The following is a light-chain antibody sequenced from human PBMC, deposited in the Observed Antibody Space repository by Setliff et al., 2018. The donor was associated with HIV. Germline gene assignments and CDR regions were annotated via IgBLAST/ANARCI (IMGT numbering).Light chain of an antibody. CDR1: SSDVGNYNY. CDR2: EVT. J-gene: IGLJ1*01. Sequence: QSALTQPASVSGSPGQSITISCTGTSSDVGNYNYVSWYQQHSGKAPKLMIYEVTYRPSGVSNRFSGSKSGNTASLTISGLQAEDEADYYCSSYTTNTTFVFGTGTKVTVL. CDR3: SSYTTNTTFV. V-gene: IGLV2-14*01.